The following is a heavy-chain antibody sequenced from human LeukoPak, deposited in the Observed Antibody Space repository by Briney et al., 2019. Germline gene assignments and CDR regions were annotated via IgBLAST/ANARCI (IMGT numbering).Heavy chain of an antibody. Sequence: SETLSLTCAVYGGSFSGYYWSWIRQPPGKGLEWIGGINHSGSTNYNPSLKSRVTISVDTSKNQFSLKLSSVTAADTAVYYCARVGAVKVFDYWGQGTLVTVSS. CDR3: ARVGAVKVFDY. J-gene: IGHJ4*02. V-gene: IGHV4-34*01. CDR1: GGSFSGYY. D-gene: IGHD4-17*01. CDR2: INHSGST.